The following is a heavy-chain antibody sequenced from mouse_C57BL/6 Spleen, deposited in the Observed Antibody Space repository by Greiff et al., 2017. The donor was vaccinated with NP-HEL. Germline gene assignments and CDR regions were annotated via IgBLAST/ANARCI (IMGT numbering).Heavy chain of an antibody. V-gene: IGHV1-81*01. Sequence: QVQLKQSGAELARPGASVKLSCKASGYTFTSYGISWVKQRTGQGLEWIGEIYPRSGNTYYNEKFKGKATLTADKSSSTAYMELRSLTSEDSAVYSCARRGDWGYYGSSYDYAMDYWGQGTSVTVSS. J-gene: IGHJ4*01. CDR2: IYPRSGNT. D-gene: IGHD1-1*01. CDR3: ARRGDWGYYGSSYDYAMDY. CDR1: GYTFTSYG.